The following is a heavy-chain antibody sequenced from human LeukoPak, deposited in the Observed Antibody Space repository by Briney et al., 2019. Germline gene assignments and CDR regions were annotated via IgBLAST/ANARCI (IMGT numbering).Heavy chain of an antibody. CDR2: INPNSGGT. V-gene: IGHV1-2*06. J-gene: IGHJ6*02. D-gene: IGHD6-19*01. CDR3: ARKGGSIAVADYYYYYGMDV. Sequence: ASVKVSCKVSGYTLTELSMHWVRQAPGQGLEWMGRINPNSGGTNYAQKFQGRVTMTRDTSISTAYMELSRLRSDDTAVYYCARKGGSIAVADYYYYYGMDVWGQGTTVTVSS. CDR1: GYTLTELS.